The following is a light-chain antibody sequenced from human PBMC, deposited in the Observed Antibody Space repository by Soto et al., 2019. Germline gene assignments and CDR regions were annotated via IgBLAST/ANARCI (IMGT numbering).Light chain of an antibody. J-gene: IGKJ1*01. Sequence: IPMTQSPSTPSATAGDRVTITCRASQSISTWLAWYQQKPGKAPKVLIYKASSLESGVPSRFSGSGSGTEFTLTISSLQPDDFATYYCQQYNSYSWTFGQGTKVDIK. CDR3: QQYNSYSWT. CDR2: KAS. CDR1: QSISTW. V-gene: IGKV1-5*03.